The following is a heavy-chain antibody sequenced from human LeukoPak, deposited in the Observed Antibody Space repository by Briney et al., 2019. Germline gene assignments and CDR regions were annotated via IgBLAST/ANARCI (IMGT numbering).Heavy chain of an antibody. V-gene: IGHV4-38-2*02. D-gene: IGHD3-22*01. CDR3: ARVVITYYFDY. Sequence: SETLSLTCTVSGYSISSVYYWGWLRQPPGKGLEWIGSIYHSGSTYYNPSLKSRVTISVDTSKNQFSLKLSSVTAADTAVYYCARVVITYYFDYWGQGTLVTVSS. CDR2: IYHSGST. J-gene: IGHJ4*02. CDR1: GYSISSVYY.